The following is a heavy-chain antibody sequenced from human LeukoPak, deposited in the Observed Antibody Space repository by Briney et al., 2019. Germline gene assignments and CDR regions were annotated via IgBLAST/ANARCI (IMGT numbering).Heavy chain of an antibody. Sequence: SGGSLRLSCAASGFTFSNYVMGWVRQAPGKGLGWVSTISGSGGRTYYADSVKGRFTISRDNSKNTLYLQVNSLRAEDTAVYYCAKGLWDYYGSGIMYYTMDVWGQGTTVTVSS. D-gene: IGHD3-10*01. CDR1: GFTFSNYV. CDR3: AKGLWDYYGSGIMYYTMDV. V-gene: IGHV3-23*01. CDR2: ISGSGGRT. J-gene: IGHJ6*02.